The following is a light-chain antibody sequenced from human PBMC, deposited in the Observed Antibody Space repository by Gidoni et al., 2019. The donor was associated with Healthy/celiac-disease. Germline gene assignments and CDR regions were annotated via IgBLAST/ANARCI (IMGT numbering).Light chain of an antibody. V-gene: IGKV3-15*01. CDR3: QQYNNWTPLT. CDR2: GAA. CDR1: QSVSSN. Sequence: IVLTQSPATLSVSPGERATLSCRASQSVSSNLAWYQQKPGQDPRLLIYGAATRATGIPARFSGSGSGTEFTLTISSMQYEDFAVYYCQQYNNWTPLTFGGGTKVEIK. J-gene: IGKJ4*01.